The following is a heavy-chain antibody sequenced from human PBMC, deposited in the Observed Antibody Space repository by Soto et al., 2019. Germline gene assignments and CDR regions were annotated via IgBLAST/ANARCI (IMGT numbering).Heavy chain of an antibody. Sequence: GGSLRLSCAASGFTFSSYGMNWVRQAPGKGLEWVSYISSSSSTIYYADSVKGRFTVSRDNAKNSLFLQMNSLRAEDTAVYYCARRVVAATSDYWFDPWGQGTLVTVSS. CDR3: ARRVVAATSDYWFDP. D-gene: IGHD2-15*01. CDR2: ISSSSSTI. CDR1: GFTFSSYG. V-gene: IGHV3-48*01. J-gene: IGHJ5*02.